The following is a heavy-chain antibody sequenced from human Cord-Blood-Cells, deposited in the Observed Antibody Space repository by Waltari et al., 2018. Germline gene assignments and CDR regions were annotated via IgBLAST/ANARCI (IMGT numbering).Heavy chain of an antibody. D-gene: IGHD6-13*01. CDR1: GFTFSSYW. CDR3: ARDEIAADDFDT. V-gene: IGHV3-7*01. CDR2: IKQYRSVK. J-gene: IGHJ3*02. Sequence: EVQLVESGGGLVQPGGSLRLSCAASGFTFSSYWMSWVRQAPGKGLEWVANIKQYRSVKYHVNTAKGRFTISRDTAKNYRDVHRNSLRAEDTAVHYCARDEIAADDFDTWVQGSMVTVSS.